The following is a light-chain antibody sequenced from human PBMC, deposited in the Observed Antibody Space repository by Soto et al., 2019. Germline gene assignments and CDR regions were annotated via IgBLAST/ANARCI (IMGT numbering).Light chain of an antibody. CDR1: SGDVGSYNL. Sequence: QSVLTQTAYVSGSPGQCITISCTGTSGDVGSYNLVSWYQQHPGKAPKLMIYEVSKRPSGVSNRFSGSKSGNTASLTISGLQAEDEADYYCCSYAGSSTCVFGTGTKVTVL. V-gene: IGLV2-23*02. J-gene: IGLJ1*01. CDR2: EVS. CDR3: CSYAGSSTCV.